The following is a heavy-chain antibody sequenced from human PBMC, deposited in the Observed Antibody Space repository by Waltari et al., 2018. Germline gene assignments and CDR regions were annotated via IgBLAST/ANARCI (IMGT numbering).Heavy chain of an antibody. J-gene: IGHJ6*03. D-gene: IGHD6-19*01. CDR1: GGSFRGYY. CDR3: ARHDYLSGWYDSHYYYYMDV. V-gene: IGHV4-34*01. Sequence: QVQLQQWGAGLLQPSETLSLTCAVYGGSFRGYYWSWIRQPPGKGLGWIGEINHSGSTNYNPSLKSRVTISVDTSKNQFSLKLSSVTAADTAVYYCARHDYLSGWYDSHYYYYMDVWGKGTTVTVSS. CDR2: INHSGST.